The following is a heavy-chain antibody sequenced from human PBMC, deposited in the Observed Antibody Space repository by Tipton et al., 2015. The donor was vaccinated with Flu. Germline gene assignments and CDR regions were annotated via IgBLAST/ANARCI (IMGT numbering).Heavy chain of an antibody. CDR1: GYSISSRYY. V-gene: IGHV4-38-2*02. Sequence: LRLSCTVSGYSISSRYYWGWIRQPPGKGLEWIGCVYHGGTTYYNPSLKSRVAISLDTFKNQFPLKMTSVTGADTAVYYCARGGAGSGYDYFDYWGQGTLVTVSS. D-gene: IGHD6-19*01. CDR3: ARGGAGSGYDYFDY. CDR2: VYHGGTT. J-gene: IGHJ4*02.